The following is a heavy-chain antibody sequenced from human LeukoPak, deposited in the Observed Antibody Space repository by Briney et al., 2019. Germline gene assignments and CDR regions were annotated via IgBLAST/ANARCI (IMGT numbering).Heavy chain of an antibody. CDR3: AKSSSDHAYYYDSSGYLDY. CDR2: ISWNSGSI. D-gene: IGHD3-22*01. J-gene: IGHJ4*02. CDR1: GFTFDDYA. V-gene: IGHV3-9*01. Sequence: PGRSLRLSCAASGFTFDDYAMHWVRQAPGKGLEWVSGISWNSGSIGYADSVKGRFTISRDNAKNSLYLQMNSLSAEDTALYYCAKSSSDHAYYYDSSGYLDYWGQGTLVTVSS.